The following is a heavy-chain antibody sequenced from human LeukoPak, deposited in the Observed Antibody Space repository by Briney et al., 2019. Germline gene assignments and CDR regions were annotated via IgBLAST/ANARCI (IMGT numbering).Heavy chain of an antibody. CDR3: ASNYYGSGSLDY. CDR2: IYYSGST. Sequence: SETLSLTCTVSGGSISSYYWSWMRQPPGKGLEGIGYIYYSGSTNYNPSLKSRVTISVDTSKNQFSLKVSSVTAADTAVYYCASNYYGSGSLDYWGQGNLVTVSS. CDR1: GGSISSYY. V-gene: IGHV4-59*08. D-gene: IGHD3-10*01. J-gene: IGHJ4*02.